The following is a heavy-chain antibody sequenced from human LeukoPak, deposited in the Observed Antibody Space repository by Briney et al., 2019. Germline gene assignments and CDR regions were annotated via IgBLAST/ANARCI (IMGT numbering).Heavy chain of an antibody. V-gene: IGHV4-34*01. J-gene: IGHJ4*02. Sequence: SETLSLTCAVYGGSFSGYYWSSLRQPPGKGLEWIGEINHSGSTNYNPSLKSRVTISVDTSKNQFSLKLSSVTAADTAVYYCARGTKYRGFDYWGQGTLVTVSS. CDR2: INHSGST. CDR1: GGSFSGYY. CDR3: ARGTKYRGFDY. D-gene: IGHD2-2*01.